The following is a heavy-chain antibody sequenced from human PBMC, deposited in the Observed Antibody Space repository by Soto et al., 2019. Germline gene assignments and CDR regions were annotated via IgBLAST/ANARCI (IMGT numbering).Heavy chain of an antibody. Sequence: GGSLRLSCAASGFTFSSYAMSWVRQAPGKGLEWVSAISGSGGSTYYADSVKGRFTISRDNSKNTLYLQMNSLRAEDTAVYYCAKVGDAPDALHYFDYWRQGTLVTVSS. D-gene: IGHD2-21*02. J-gene: IGHJ4*02. CDR3: AKVGDAPDALHYFDY. V-gene: IGHV3-23*01. CDR2: ISGSGGST. CDR1: GFTFSSYA.